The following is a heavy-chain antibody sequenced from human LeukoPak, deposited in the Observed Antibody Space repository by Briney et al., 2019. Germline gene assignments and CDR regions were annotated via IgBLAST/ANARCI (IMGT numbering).Heavy chain of an antibody. D-gene: IGHD2-21*02. J-gene: IGHJ5*02. CDR1: GGTFSSYA. CDR3: ASAIVVVTAIPGWFDP. Sequence: VASVKVSCKASGGTFSSYAISWVRQAPGQGLEWMGGIIPISGTANYAQKFQGRVTITTDESTSTAYMELSSLRSEDTAVYYCASAIVVVTAIPGWFDPWGQGTLVTVSS. CDR2: IIPISGTA. V-gene: IGHV1-69*05.